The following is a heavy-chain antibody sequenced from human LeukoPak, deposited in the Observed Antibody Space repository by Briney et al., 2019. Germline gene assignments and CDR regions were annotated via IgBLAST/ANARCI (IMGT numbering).Heavy chain of an antibody. J-gene: IGHJ3*02. Sequence: ASVKVSCKASGNTFTTYYMHWVRQAPGQGLEWMGIINPSGGSASYAQKFQGRVTMTRDTSTSTVYMELSSLRSEDTAVYYCARGVETTVTTKGAFDIWGQGTMVTVSS. D-gene: IGHD4-17*01. CDR3: ARGVETTVTTKGAFDI. CDR2: INPSGGSA. CDR1: GNTFTTYY. V-gene: IGHV1-46*01.